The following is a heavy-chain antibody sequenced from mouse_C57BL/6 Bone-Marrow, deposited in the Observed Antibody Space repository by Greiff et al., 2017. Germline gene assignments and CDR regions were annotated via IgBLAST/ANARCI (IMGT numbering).Heavy chain of an antibody. CDR3: ARHPNYYDSSYVEGAMDY. CDR1: GFSLTSYG. CDR2: IWSDGST. V-gene: IGHV2-6-1*01. Sequence: VMLVESGPGLVAPSQSLSITCTVSGFSLTSYGVHWVRQPPGKGLEWLVVIWSDGSTTYNSALKSRLSISKDNSKSQVFLKMNSLQTDDTAMYYCARHPNYYDSSYVEGAMDYWGQGTSVTVSS. J-gene: IGHJ4*01. D-gene: IGHD1-1*01.